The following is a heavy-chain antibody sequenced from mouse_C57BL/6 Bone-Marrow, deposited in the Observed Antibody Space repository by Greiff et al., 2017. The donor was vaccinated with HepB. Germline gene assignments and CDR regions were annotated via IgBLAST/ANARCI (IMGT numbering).Heavy chain of an antibody. CDR1: GFTFSDYG. V-gene: IGHV5-17*01. D-gene: IGHD2-4*01. Sequence: EVKLQESGGGLVKPGGSLKLSCAASGFTFSDYGMHWVRQAPEKGLEWVAYISSGSSTIYYADTVKGRFTISRDNAKNTLFLQMTSLRSEDTAMYYCARPTYDYDDPFAYWGQGTLVTVSA. CDR3: ARPTYDYDDPFAY. CDR2: ISSGSSTI. J-gene: IGHJ3*01.